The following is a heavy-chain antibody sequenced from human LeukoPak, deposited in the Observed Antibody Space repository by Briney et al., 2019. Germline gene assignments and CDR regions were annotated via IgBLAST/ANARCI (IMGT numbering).Heavy chain of an antibody. CDR3: ARYVWFDP. CDR1: GFTFSSHE. D-gene: IGHD3-10*02. J-gene: IGHJ5*02. Sequence: PGGSLRLSCAASGFTFSSHEMNWARQPPGKGLEWVSYISSGGSTIYYADSVKGRFTVSRDNAKNSLYLQMNSLRAEDTALYYCARYVWFDPWGQGNLVTVSS. CDR2: ISSGGSTI. V-gene: IGHV3-48*03.